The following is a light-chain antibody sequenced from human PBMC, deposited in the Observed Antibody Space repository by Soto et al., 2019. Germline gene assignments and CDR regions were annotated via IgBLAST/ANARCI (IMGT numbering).Light chain of an antibody. CDR2: QVT. V-gene: IGLV2-14*01. CDR1: ISDLAIYNY. Sequence: SLLGQPSSVCGSPGQSISISCTGTISDLAIYNYVSWYQQQPGKAPKLMIYQVTNRPSGVSNRFSGYRSGNTASLTISGLQAEDEADYYCSSYTDSSNYVFGTGTTVTV. J-gene: IGLJ1*01. CDR3: SSYTDSSNYV.